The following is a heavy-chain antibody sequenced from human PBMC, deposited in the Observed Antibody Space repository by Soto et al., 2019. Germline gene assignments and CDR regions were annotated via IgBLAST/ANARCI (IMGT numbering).Heavy chain of an antibody. Sequence: QVPLQQSGPGLVKPSQTLSLTCAISGDSVSSNSGAWNWIRHSPSRGLEWLGRTYYRSKWYSDYAVSVKSRITVNPDTSKNQFSLQLYSVTPEDTAVYYCARATIAAADKGSFWYFDLWGRGTLVTVSS. V-gene: IGHV6-1*01. J-gene: IGHJ2*01. CDR2: TYYRSKWYS. CDR1: GDSVSSNSGA. D-gene: IGHD6-13*01. CDR3: ARATIAAADKGSFWYFDL.